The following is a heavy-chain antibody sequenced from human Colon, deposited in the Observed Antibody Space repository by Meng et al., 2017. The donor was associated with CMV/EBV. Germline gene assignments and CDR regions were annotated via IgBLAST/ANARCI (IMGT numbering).Heavy chain of an antibody. CDR1: GFTFSSYW. CDR3: ARVGDDPGRYNGWFDP. D-gene: IGHD1-14*01. J-gene: IGHJ5*02. V-gene: IGHV3-7*01. CDR2: IKQDGSEK. Sequence: GESLKISCAASGFTFSSYWMSWVRQAPGKGLEWVANIKQDGSEKYYVDSVKGRFTISRDNAKNSLYLQMNSLRAEDTAVYYCARVGDDPGRYNGWFDPWGQGTQVTVSS.